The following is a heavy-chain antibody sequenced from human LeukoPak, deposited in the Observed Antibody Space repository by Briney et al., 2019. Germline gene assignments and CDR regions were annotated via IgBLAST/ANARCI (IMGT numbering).Heavy chain of an antibody. CDR3: AREVAVGPFDY. CDR1: GFTVSSNY. CDR2: IYSGGST. Sequence: GGSLRLSCAASGFTVSSNYMSWVRQAPGKGLEWVSVIYSGGSTYYADSVKGRFTISRDNSKNTLYLQMNSLRVEDTAVYYCAREVAVGPFDYWGQGTLVTVSS. V-gene: IGHV3-53*01. J-gene: IGHJ4*02. D-gene: IGHD6-19*01.